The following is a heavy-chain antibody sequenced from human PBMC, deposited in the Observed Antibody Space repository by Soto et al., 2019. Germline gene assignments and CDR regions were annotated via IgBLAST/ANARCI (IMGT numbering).Heavy chain of an antibody. J-gene: IGHJ4*02. Sequence: QVQLVQSGDEVKNPGASVKVSCKASGYTFSNYGISWVRQAPGQGLEWMGWISAYNPNTHYAQKFQGRVIMTTDTSTSPAYMELRSLRSDDTAVYYCARASGATIFGVVITDGVDCWGQGTLVTVSS. CDR1: GYTFSNYG. CDR3: ARASGATIFGVVITDGVDC. D-gene: IGHD3-3*01. V-gene: IGHV1-18*01. CDR2: ISAYNPNT.